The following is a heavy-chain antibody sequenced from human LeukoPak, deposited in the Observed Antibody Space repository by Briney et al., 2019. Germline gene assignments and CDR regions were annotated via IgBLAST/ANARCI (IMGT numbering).Heavy chain of an antibody. J-gene: IGHJ4*02. V-gene: IGHV1-69*04. CDR3: ARAPTTVTTSGDYFDY. Sequence: SVKVSCKASGGTVSSYAISWVRQAPGQGLEWMGRIIPILGIANYAQKFQGRVTITADKSTSTAYMELSSLRSEDTAVYYCARAPTTVTTSGDYFDYWGQGTLVTVSS. CDR2: IIPILGIA. D-gene: IGHD4-17*01. CDR1: GGTVSSYA.